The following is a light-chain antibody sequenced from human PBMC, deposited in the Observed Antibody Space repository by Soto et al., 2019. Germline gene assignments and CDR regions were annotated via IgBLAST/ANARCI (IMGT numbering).Light chain of an antibody. CDR3: HSYDSSLSAGV. CDR2: GNS. Sequence: QSVLTQPPSVSGAPGQRVTISCTGSSSNIGAGYDVHWYQQLPGTAPKLLIYGNSNRPSGVPDRFSGSKSGTSASLAITGLQAEDEADYYCHSYDSSLSAGVFGRGTKVTVL. V-gene: IGLV1-40*01. J-gene: IGLJ3*02. CDR1: SSNIGAGYD.